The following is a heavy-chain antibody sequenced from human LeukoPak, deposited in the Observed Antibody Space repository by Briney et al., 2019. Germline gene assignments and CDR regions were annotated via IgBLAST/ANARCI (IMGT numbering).Heavy chain of an antibody. CDR2: INPNSGAT. Sequence: ASVKVSCKASGYTFTGCYMHWVRQAPGQGLEWMGWINPNSGATNYAQKFQGRVTMTRDTSISTLYMDLNSLRSDDTAVYYCARSDVLYASQGEARYFNHWGQGTLVTVSS. J-gene: IGHJ4*02. CDR3: ARSDVLYASQGEARYFNH. CDR1: GYTFTGCY. V-gene: IGHV1-2*02. D-gene: IGHD3-16*01.